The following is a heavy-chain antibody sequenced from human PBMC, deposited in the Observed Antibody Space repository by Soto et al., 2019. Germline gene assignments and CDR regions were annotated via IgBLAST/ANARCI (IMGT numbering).Heavy chain of an antibody. D-gene: IGHD1-1*01. V-gene: IGHV3-23*01. J-gene: IGHJ4*02. Sequence: GGPLRLPCAASGFTFSSYAMSWVRQAQGKGLEWVSAISGSGGSTYYADSVKGRFTISRDNSKNTLYLQMNSLKTEDSAVYYCTTDQGWNDVLFDYWGQGTLVTVSS. CDR1: GFTFSSYA. CDR2: ISGSGGST. CDR3: TTDQGWNDVLFDY.